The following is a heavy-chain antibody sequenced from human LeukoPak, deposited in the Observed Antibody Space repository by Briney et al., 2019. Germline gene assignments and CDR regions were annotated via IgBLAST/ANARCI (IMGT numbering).Heavy chain of an antibody. CDR3: AKDSDTPGYFDY. J-gene: IGHJ4*02. V-gene: IGHV3-23*01. CDR2: IGGGGTGT. CDR1: GFTFSNYA. D-gene: IGHD2-2*02. Sequence: PGGSLRLSCAASGFTFSNYAMNWVRQAPGKGLEWVSGIGGGGTGTYYADSVKGRFTISRDNSKNTLYLQMTSLRAEDTAIYHCAKDSDTPGYFDYWGQGTPVTVSS.